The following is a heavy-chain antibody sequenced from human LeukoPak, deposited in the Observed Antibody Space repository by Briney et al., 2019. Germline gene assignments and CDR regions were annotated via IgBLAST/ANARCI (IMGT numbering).Heavy chain of an antibody. CDR2: ISSSSSYI. CDR1: GFTFSSYS. D-gene: IGHD3-3*01. V-gene: IGHV3-21*01. Sequence: GGSLRLSCAASGFTFSSYSMNWVRQAPGKGLEWVSSISSSSSYIYYADSVKGRFTISRDNAKNSLYLQMNSLRAEDTAVYYCARDHYDFWSGDHNWFDPWGQGTLVTVSS. CDR3: ARDHYDFWSGDHNWFDP. J-gene: IGHJ5*02.